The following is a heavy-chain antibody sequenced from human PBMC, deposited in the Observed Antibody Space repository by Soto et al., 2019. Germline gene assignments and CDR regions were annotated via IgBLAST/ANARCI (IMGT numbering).Heavy chain of an antibody. V-gene: IGHV3-20*01. Sequence: GGSLRLSCAASGFTFDDYGMSWVRQAPGKGLEWVSGINWNGGSTGYADSVKGRFTISRDNAKNSLYLQMNSLRAEDTALYHCARDVSSGRYNWFDPWGQGTLVTVSS. CDR1: GFTFDDYG. CDR3: ARDVSSGRYNWFDP. D-gene: IGHD6-19*01. J-gene: IGHJ5*02. CDR2: INWNGGST.